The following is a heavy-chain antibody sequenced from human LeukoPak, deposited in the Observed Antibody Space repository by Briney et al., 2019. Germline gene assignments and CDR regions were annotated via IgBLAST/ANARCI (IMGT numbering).Heavy chain of an antibody. D-gene: IGHD6-6*01. Sequence: PSETLSLTCAVYGGSFIGFHWNWVRQPPGKGLEWIGDINHTGSTNYNPSLTSRVTISVDPSKNQFSLNLSSVTAADTAVYYCARSQARPGWFDPWGQGALVTVSS. J-gene: IGHJ5*02. V-gene: IGHV4-34*01. CDR2: INHTGST. CDR1: GGSFIGFH. CDR3: ARSQARPGWFDP.